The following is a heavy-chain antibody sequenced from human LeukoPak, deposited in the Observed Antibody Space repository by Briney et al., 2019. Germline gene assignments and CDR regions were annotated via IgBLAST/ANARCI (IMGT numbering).Heavy chain of an antibody. V-gene: IGHV3-11*01. D-gene: IGHD3-10*01. J-gene: IGHJ4*02. CDR2: ISSSGSTI. CDR1: GFTFSDYY. CDR3: AKGKESTAYYARGYFDS. Sequence: GGSLRLSCAASGFTFSDYYMSWIRQAPGKGLEWVSYISSSGSTIYYADSVKGRFTISRDNAKNSLYLQMNSLRPDDTALYYCAKGKESTAYYARGYFDSWGQGTLVTVSS.